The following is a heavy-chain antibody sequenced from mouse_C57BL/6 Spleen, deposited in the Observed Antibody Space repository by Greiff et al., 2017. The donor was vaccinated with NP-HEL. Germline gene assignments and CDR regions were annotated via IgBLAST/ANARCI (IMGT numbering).Heavy chain of an antibody. CDR2: INPGSGGT. CDR3: ARSEKARGDYFDY. Sequence: QVQLKESGAELVRPGTSVKVSCKASGYAFTNYLIEWVKQRPGQGLEWIGVINPGSGGTNYNEKFKGKATLTADKSSSTAYMQLSSLTSEDSAVYFCARSEKARGDYFDYWGQGTTLTVSP. V-gene: IGHV1-54*01. CDR1: GYAFTNYL. J-gene: IGHJ2*01.